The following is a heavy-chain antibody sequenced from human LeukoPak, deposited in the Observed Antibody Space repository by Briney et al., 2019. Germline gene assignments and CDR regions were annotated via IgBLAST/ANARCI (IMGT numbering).Heavy chain of an antibody. Sequence: PGGSLRLSCAASGFTFSSYSMNWVRQAPGKGLEWVSSISSSSSYIYYADSVKGRFTISRDNAKNSLYLQMNSLRAEDTAVYYCAREGGRTYYDILTGYYYLDYWGQGTLVTVSS. CDR3: AREGGRTYYDILTGYYYLDY. CDR1: GFTFSSYS. D-gene: IGHD3-9*01. J-gene: IGHJ4*02. CDR2: ISSSSSYI. V-gene: IGHV3-21*01.